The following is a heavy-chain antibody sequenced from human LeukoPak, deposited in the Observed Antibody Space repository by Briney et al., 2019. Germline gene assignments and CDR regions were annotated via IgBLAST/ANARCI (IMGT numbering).Heavy chain of an antibody. CDR2: IANDGREI. V-gene: IGHV3-30*04. CDR3: ARDTDTAMVTSTN. CDR1: EFIFTTSL. D-gene: IGHD5-18*01. J-gene: IGHJ4*02. Sequence: PGRSLRLSCAGPEFIFTTSLIHWVRQAPGKGLEWVTLIANDGREIYYSDSVKGRFTISRDNSKNTLYLQMNSLRAEDTAVYYCARDTDTAMVTSTNWGQGTLVTVSS.